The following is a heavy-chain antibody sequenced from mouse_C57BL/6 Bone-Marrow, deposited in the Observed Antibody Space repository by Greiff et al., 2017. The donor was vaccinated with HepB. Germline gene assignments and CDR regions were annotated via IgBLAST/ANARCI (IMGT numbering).Heavy chain of an antibody. CDR2: IDPENGDT. D-gene: IGHD1-1*01. V-gene: IGHV14-4*01. Sequence: VQLQQSGAELVRPGASFKLSCTASGFNIKDDYMHWVKQRPEQGLEWIGWIDPENGDTEYASKFQGKATITADTSSNTAYLQLSSLTSEDTAVYYCTTGAFYYYGSSYDWYFDVWGTGTTVTVSS. CDR3: TTGAFYYYGSSYDWYFDV. CDR1: GFNIKDDY. J-gene: IGHJ1*03.